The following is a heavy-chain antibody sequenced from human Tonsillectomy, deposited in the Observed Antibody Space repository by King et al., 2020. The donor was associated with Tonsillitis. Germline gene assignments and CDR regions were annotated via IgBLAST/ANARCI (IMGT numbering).Heavy chain of an antibody. D-gene: IGHD3-16*01. CDR2: IAYDASYE. V-gene: IGHV3-30*18. CDR1: GFTFSNYG. Sequence: VQLVESGGGVVQPGRSLRLSCAASGFTFSNYGMHWLRQAPGKGLEWVALIAYDASYENYADSVKGRFAISRDNSKNTLHLEMNSLRVEDTAVYYCAKDGLGLSDLYFDLWGRGTLVTASS. J-gene: IGHJ2*01. CDR3: AKDGLGLSDLYFDL.